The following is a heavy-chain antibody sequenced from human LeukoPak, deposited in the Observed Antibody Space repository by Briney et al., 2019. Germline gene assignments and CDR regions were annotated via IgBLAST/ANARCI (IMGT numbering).Heavy chain of an antibody. CDR3: ARVSDYYDSSGYPNPFDY. Sequence: ASVKVSCKASGYTFTSYAMNWVRQAPGQGLEWMGWINTNTGNPTYAQGFTGRFVFSLDTSVSTAYLQISSLKAEDTAVYYCARVSDYYDSSGYPNPFDYWGQGTLVTVSS. D-gene: IGHD3-22*01. J-gene: IGHJ4*02. CDR1: GYTFTSYA. CDR2: INTNTGNP. V-gene: IGHV7-4-1*02.